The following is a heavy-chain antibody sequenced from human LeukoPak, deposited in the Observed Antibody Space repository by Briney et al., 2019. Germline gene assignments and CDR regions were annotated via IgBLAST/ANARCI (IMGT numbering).Heavy chain of an antibody. V-gene: IGHV3-21*01. J-gene: IGHJ3*02. Sequence: GGSLRLSCAASGFTFSSYSMNWVRQAPGKGLEWVSSISSSSSYIYYADSVKGRFTISRDNAKNSLYLQMNSLRAEDTAVYYCASPGYCSSTSCYRSDDAFDIWGQGTMVTVSS. CDR3: ASPGYCSSTSCYRSDDAFDI. CDR1: GFTFSSYS. D-gene: IGHD2-2*03. CDR2: ISSSSSYI.